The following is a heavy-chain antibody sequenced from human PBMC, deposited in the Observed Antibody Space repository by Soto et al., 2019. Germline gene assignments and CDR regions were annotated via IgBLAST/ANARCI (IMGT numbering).Heavy chain of an antibody. D-gene: IGHD3-22*01. CDR1: GFSLSTSGVG. Sequence: QITLKESGPTLVKPTQTLTLTCTFSGFSLSTSGVGVGWIRQPPGKALEWLALIYWDDDKRYSPSLKNRLTITKDTSKNQVVLTMTNMDPVDTATYYCAHSLIARRRSGLWSSGYRSHSLNWFDPWGQGTLVTVSS. J-gene: IGHJ5*02. CDR2: IYWDDDK. CDR3: AHSLIARRRSGLWSSGYRSHSLNWFDP. V-gene: IGHV2-5*02.